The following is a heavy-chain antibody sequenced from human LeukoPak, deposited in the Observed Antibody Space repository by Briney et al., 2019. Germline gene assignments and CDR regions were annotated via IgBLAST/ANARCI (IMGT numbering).Heavy chain of an antibody. D-gene: IGHD4-17*01. Sequence: SETLSLTCAVSGGSISSGGYSWSWIRQPPGKGLEWIGYIYHSGSTYYNPSLKSRVTISVDRSKNQFSLKLSSVTAADTAVYYCARETTVTTGIDPWGQGTLVTVSS. CDR1: GGSISSGGYS. CDR3: ARETTVTTGIDP. CDR2: IYHSGST. V-gene: IGHV4-30-2*01. J-gene: IGHJ5*02.